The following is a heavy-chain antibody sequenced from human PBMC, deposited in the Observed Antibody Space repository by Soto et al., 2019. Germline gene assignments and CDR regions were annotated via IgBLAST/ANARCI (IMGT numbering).Heavy chain of an antibody. D-gene: IGHD3-10*01. Sequence: GGSLRLSCAASGFTFSSYGMHWVRQAPGKGLEWVAVISNDGSNKYNADSVKGRFTISRDNSKNTLYLQMNSLRAEDTAVYYCAKDGYYGSGSPLYYGMDVWGQGTTVTVSS. CDR1: GFTFSSYG. CDR3: AKDGYYGSGSPLYYGMDV. V-gene: IGHV3-30*18. J-gene: IGHJ6*02. CDR2: ISNDGSNK.